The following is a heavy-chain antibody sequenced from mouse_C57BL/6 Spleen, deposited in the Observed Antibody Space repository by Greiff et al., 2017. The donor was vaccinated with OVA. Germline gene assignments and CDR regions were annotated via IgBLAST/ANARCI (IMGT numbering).Heavy chain of an antibody. CDR2: IHPNSGST. Sequence: QVQLQQPGAELVKPGASVKLSCKASGYTFTSYWMHWVKQRPGQGLEWIGMIHPNSGSTNYNEKFKSKATLTVDKSSSTAYMQLSSLTSEDSAVXFCAKRGATVVEGWYFDVWGTGTTVTVSS. CDR1: GYTFTSYW. V-gene: IGHV1-64*01. CDR3: AKRGATVVEGWYFDV. D-gene: IGHD1-1*01. J-gene: IGHJ1*03.